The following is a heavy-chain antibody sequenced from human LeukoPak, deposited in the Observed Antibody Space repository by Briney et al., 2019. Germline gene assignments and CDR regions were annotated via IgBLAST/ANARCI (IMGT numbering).Heavy chain of an antibody. J-gene: IGHJ3*02. Sequence: PSETLSLTCAVSGDSISSGGYSWNWIRQPPGKGLEWIGRISGSGTITYNPALQSRLSISIDTSKNQFSLKLMSVTAADTAVFYCARLGVTQDAFDIWGQGTMVTVSS. V-gene: IGHV4-30-4*07. D-gene: IGHD3-10*01. CDR3: ARLGVTQDAFDI. CDR1: GDSISSGGYS. CDR2: ISGSGTI.